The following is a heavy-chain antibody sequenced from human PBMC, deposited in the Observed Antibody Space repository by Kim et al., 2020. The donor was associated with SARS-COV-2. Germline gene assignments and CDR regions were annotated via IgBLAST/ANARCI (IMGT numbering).Heavy chain of an antibody. J-gene: IGHJ6*02. CDR1: GFIFSSYA. CDR2: ISYDGSNK. Sequence: GGSMRLSCAASGFIFSSYAMHWVRQAPGKGLEWVAVISYDGSNKYYADSVKGRFTISRDNSKNTLYLQMNSLRAEDTAVYYCARDTPHYYGSGSYYEYYYYSGMDVWGQGTTVTVSS. V-gene: IGHV3-30*04. CDR3: ARDTPHYYGSGSYYEYYYYSGMDV. D-gene: IGHD3-10*01.